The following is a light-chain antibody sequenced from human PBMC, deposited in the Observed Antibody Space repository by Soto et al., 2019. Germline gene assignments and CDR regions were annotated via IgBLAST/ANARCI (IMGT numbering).Light chain of an antibody. CDR1: SSDVGSYNL. V-gene: IGLV2-23*02. CDR3: CSYAGSSTCWV. Sequence: QSVLTQPASVSGSPGQSITISCTGTSSDVGSYNLVSWYQQHPGKAPKLMIYEVSKRPSGVSNRFSGSKSGNTASLTISGLQAEDEADYYCCSYAGSSTCWVFGGGTQLTVL. CDR2: EVS. J-gene: IGLJ3*02.